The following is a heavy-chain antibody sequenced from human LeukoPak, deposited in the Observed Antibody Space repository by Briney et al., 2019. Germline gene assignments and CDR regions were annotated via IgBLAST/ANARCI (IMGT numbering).Heavy chain of an antibody. V-gene: IGHV4-39*07. Sequence: WIRQPPGKGLECIGTIYYRGGTYYNPSLKSRVTISVDTSKNQFSLSLTSVTAADTAVYYCVRGNSDYAHVWGTYAFDIWGQGTKVTVSS. CDR3: VRGNSDYAHVWGTYAFDI. CDR2: IYYRGGT. D-gene: IGHD3-16*01. J-gene: IGHJ3*02.